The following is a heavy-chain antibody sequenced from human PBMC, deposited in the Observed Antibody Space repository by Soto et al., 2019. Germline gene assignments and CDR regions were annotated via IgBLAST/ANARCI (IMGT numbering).Heavy chain of an antibody. CDR2: ISYDGDNK. V-gene: IGHV3-30-3*01. J-gene: IGHJ6*02. D-gene: IGHD1-1*01. CDR3: ARGTTTSAFAAMDV. Sequence: QVQLVESGGGVVQPGRSLSLSCAASGFTFSYRALNWVRQAPGKGLGRGAVISYDGDNKYIAESVKGRFTISRDNSKNTVSLQMNSLRAEDKAMDVCARGTTTSAFAAMDVWGQGSTVTVSS. CDR1: GFTFSYRA.